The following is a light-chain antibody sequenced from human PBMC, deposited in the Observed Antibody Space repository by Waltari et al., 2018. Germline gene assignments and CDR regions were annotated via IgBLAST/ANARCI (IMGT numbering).Light chain of an antibody. CDR2: EVT. J-gene: IGLJ1*01. CDR3: SSYAGSNNSV. CDR1: SSDVGGYNY. V-gene: IGLV2-8*01. Sequence: QSALTQPPSASGSPGQSVTISCTGTSSDVGGYNYVSWYQQHPGKAPKLMIYEVTKRPSGVPDRFSGSKSGNTASLTVSGLQAEDEAEYFCSSYAGSNNSVFGSRTDVTVL.